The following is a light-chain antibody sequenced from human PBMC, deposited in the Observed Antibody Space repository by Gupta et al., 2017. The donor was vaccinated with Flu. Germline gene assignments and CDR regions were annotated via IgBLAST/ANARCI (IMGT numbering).Light chain of an antibody. CDR3: TSYAGNSKRM. Sequence: QSALTQPPSASGSPGQSVTISCTGTSSDVGNYNYVSWYQQHPGKAPKLIIYEVNKRPSGVPDRFSGSKSGTTASLTVSGLQTEDEADDYCTSYAGNSKRMFGGGTKLNGL. CDR2: EVN. J-gene: IGLJ3*02. CDR1: SSDVGNYNY. V-gene: IGLV2-8*01.